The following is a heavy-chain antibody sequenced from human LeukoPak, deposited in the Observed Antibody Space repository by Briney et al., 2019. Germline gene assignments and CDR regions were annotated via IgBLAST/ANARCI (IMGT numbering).Heavy chain of an antibody. CDR3: ARSGTVGATFYYYYMDV. CDR1: GGSISSYY. V-gene: IGHV4-59*01. D-gene: IGHD1-26*01. Sequence: SETLSLTCTVSGGSISSYYWSWIRQPPGKGLEWIGYIYYSGSTNYNPSLKSRVTISVDTSKNQFSLKLSSVTAADTAVYYCARSGTVGATFYYYYMDVWGKGTTLTVSS. J-gene: IGHJ6*03. CDR2: IYYSGST.